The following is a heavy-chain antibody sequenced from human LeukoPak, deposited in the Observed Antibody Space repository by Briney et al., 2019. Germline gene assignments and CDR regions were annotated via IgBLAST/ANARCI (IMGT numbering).Heavy chain of an antibody. CDR2: IYHSGST. V-gene: IGHV4-39*07. CDR3: ARGQDIVATIGWFDP. Sequence: SETLSLTCTVSGGSISSSSYYWGWIRQPPGKGLEWIGSIYHSGSTYYNPSLKSRVTISVDTSKNQFSLKLSSVTAADTAVYYCARGQDIVATIGWFDPWGQGTLVTVSS. D-gene: IGHD5-12*01. CDR1: GGSISSSSYY. J-gene: IGHJ5*02.